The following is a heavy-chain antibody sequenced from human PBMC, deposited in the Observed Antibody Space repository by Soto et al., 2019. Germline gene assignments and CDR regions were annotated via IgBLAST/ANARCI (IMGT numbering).Heavy chain of an antibody. CDR1: GFTFSNYA. V-gene: IGHV3-23*01. J-gene: IGHJ4*02. CDR2: ISSSGGST. D-gene: IGHD2-8*01. Sequence: GGSLRLSCAASGFTFSNYAMSWVRQAPGKELEWVSTISSSGGSTDYADSVKGRFTISRDNSQNTLNLQMNSLRAEETAIYYGGNNEHAMAHDYWGPVALVTVSS. CDR3: GNNEHAMAHDY.